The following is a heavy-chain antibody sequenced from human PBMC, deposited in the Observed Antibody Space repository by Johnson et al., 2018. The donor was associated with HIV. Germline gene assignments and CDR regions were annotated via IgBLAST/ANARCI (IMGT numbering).Heavy chain of an antibody. J-gene: IGHJ3*02. CDR1: GFTFSSYA. Sequence: EVQLVESGGGVVQPGRSLRLSCAASGFTFSSYAMHWVRQAPGKGLEWVSGINWNGGRTGYADSVKGRFSISRDNAKNSLYLQMNSLRAEDTAVYYCARDRGYWDAFDIWGQGTMVIVSS. CDR3: ARDRGYWDAFDI. CDR2: INWNGGRT. V-gene: IGHV3-20*04. D-gene: IGHD3-22*01.